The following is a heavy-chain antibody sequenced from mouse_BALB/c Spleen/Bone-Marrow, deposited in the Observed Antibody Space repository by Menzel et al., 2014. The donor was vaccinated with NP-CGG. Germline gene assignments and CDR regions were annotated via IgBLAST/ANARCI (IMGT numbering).Heavy chain of an antibody. CDR2: INPSNGRT. D-gene: IGHD1-1*01. V-gene: IGHV1S81*02. CDR1: GYTFTSYW. J-gene: IGHJ2*01. CDR3: ARRATTVVATDY. Sequence: VQLVESGAVLVKPGASVKLSCKASGYTFTSYWMHWAKQRPGQGLEWIGEINPSNGRTNYNEKFKSKATLTVDKSSSTAYMQLSSLTSEDSAVYYCARRATTVVATDYWGQGTTLTVST.